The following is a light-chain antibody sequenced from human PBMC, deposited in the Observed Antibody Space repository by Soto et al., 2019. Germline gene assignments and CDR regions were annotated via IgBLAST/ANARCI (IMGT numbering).Light chain of an antibody. CDR3: QSYDSSLSGVV. J-gene: IGLJ2*01. CDR2: GSS. V-gene: IGLV1-40*01. CDR1: SSHIGAGYD. Sequence: QSVLTQPPSVSGAPGQRVTISCTGSSSHIGAGYDVHWYQQLPGTAPKLLIYGSSNRPSGVPDRFSGSKSGTSASLAITGLQAEDEADYYCQSYDSSLSGVVFGGGTQLTVL.